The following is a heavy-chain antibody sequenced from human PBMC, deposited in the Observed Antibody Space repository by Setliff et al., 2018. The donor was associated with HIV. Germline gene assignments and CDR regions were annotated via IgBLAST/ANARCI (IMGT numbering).Heavy chain of an antibody. CDR2: IRYDGNNE. D-gene: IGHD3-16*01. CDR1: GFTFSNYW. J-gene: IGHJ4*02. V-gene: IGHV3-30*02. CDR3: GKDRYDNYVWGSYHGPDF. Sequence: GGSLRLSCAASGFTFSNYWMNWVRQAPGMGLEWVAFIRYDGNNENYADSVKGRFTISRDNSKNTLYLQMNSLRAEDTAVYYCGKDRYDNYVWGSYHGPDFWGQGTLVTVSS.